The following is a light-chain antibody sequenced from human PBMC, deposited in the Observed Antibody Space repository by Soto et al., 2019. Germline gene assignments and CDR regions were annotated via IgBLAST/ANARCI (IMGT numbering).Light chain of an antibody. Sequence: EKVMTQSPAALSVSPGERATPSCRASQSVNSKLAWYQQKPGQAPRLLLYGATTRATGITARFSGSASGTGFTFTISSLHSEDSAVYYCQQYNDWPLTFGGGTKVEVK. CDR2: GAT. CDR3: QQYNDWPLT. J-gene: IGKJ4*01. V-gene: IGKV3-15*01. CDR1: QSVNSK.